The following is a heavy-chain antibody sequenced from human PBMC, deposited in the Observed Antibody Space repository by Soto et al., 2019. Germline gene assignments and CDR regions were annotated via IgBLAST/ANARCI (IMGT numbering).Heavy chain of an antibody. Sequence: SETLSLTCTVSGGSIGSGGYYWSWIRQHPGKGLEWIGYIYYSGSTYYNPSLKSRVTISVDTSKNQFSLKLSSVTAADTAVYYCARTKNLRYLDWLPERWGQGTLVTVPS. CDR3: ARTKNLRYLDWLPER. CDR1: GGSIGSGGYY. J-gene: IGHJ1*01. V-gene: IGHV4-31*03. CDR2: IYYSGST. D-gene: IGHD3-9*01.